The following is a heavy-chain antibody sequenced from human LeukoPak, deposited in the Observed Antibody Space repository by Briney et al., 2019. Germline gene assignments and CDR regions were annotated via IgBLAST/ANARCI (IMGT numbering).Heavy chain of an antibody. Sequence: GGSLRLSCAASGFTFSSYAMSWVRQAPGKGLEWVSDISGSGGSTYYADSVKGRFTISRDNSKNTLYLQMNSLRAEDTAAYYCAKRIAVAGRAAGEYFDYWGQGTLVTVSS. CDR3: AKRIAVAGRAAGEYFDY. D-gene: IGHD6-19*01. V-gene: IGHV3-23*01. CDR1: GFTFSSYA. J-gene: IGHJ4*02. CDR2: ISGSGGST.